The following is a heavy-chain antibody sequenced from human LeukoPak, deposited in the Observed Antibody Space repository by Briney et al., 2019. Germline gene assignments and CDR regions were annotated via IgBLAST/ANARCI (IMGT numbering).Heavy chain of an antibody. CDR1: GGSISNPGYY. J-gene: IGHJ4*02. CDR2: VYYSGDS. CDR3: ARHGPQRFDF. V-gene: IGHV4-39*01. Sequence: SETLSLTCPVSGGSISNPGYYWGWVRQPPGKGLEWIGSVYYSGDSYKNPSLQSRLTVSIDTSKNQFSLQLSSVTAADTAVYFCARHGPQRFDFWGPGILVIVSS. D-gene: IGHD2-2*01.